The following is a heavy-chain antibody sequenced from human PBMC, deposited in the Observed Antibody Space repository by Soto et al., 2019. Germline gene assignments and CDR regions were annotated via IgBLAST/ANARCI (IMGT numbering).Heavy chain of an antibody. CDR1: GFTFSSYD. CDR3: ARGGPTYSNSSRAYYYYMDV. CDR2: IGTAGDT. J-gene: IGHJ6*03. Sequence: EVQLVESGGGLVQPGGSLRLSCAASGFTFSSYDMHWVRQATGKGLEWVSAIGTAGDTYYPGSVKGRFTISRENAKNSLYLQMNSLRAGDTAVYYCARGGPTYSNSSRAYYYYMDVWGKGTTVTVSS. V-gene: IGHV3-13*01. D-gene: IGHD4-4*01.